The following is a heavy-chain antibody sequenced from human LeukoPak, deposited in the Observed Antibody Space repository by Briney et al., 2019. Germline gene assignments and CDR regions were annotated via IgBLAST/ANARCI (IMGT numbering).Heavy chain of an antibody. CDR1: GFTFSNYW. V-gene: IGHV3-74*01. D-gene: IGHD5-18*01. J-gene: IGHJ4*02. CDR3: ARGRGYSYAPYDY. Sequence: GGSLRLSCAASGFTFSNYWMNCVRQAPGKGLVWVSRINKDGSDISYADSVKGRFTISRDNAKNTLYLQMNSLRAEDSGVYYCARGRGYSYAPYDYWGQGTLVTVSS. CDR2: INKDGSDI.